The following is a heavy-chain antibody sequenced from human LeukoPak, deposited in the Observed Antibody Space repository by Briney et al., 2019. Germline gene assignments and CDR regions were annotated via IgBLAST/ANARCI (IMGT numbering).Heavy chain of an antibody. CDR3: AKDTAHRYYGMDV. J-gene: IGHJ6*04. CDR1: GFTFSSYG. V-gene: IGHV3-33*06. CDR2: IWYDGSNK. D-gene: IGHD5-18*01. Sequence: GRSLRLSCAASGFTFSSYGMHWVRQAPGKGLEWVAVIWYDGSNKYYADSVKGRFTISRDNSKNTLYLQMNSLRAEDTAVYYCAKDTAHRYYGMDVWGKGTTVTVSS.